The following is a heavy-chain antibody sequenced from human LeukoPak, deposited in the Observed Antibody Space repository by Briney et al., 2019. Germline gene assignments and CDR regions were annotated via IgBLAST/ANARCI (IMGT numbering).Heavy chain of an antibody. CDR1: GFSISSGYY. D-gene: IGHD3-10*01. J-gene: IGHJ6*04. CDR3: ARSHYVSGSQGGMDV. CDR2: IYHTGSA. V-gene: IGHV4-38-2*01. Sequence: SETLSLTCGVSGFSISSGYYWGWIRQPPGQGLGWIGGIYHTGSAYYNPSLKSRVIISVDASKNQFSLKMNSVTAADTAVYYCARSHYVSGSQGGMDVWGKGTTVTVSS.